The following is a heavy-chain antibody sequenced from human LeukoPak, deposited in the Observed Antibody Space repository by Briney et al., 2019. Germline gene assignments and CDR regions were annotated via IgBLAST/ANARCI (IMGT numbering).Heavy chain of an antibody. J-gene: IGHJ6*03. CDR1: GGSFSGYY. CDR3: ARGRVSSSSWQSVYYYYLYMDV. Sequence: SETLSLTCAVYGGSFSGYYWSWIRQPPGKGLEWIGEINHSGSTNYNPSLKSRVTISVDTSKNQFSLKLSSVTAADTAVYFCARGRVSSSSWQSVYYYYLYMDVWGKGSTVTVSS. CDR2: INHSGST. V-gene: IGHV4-34*01. D-gene: IGHD6-13*01.